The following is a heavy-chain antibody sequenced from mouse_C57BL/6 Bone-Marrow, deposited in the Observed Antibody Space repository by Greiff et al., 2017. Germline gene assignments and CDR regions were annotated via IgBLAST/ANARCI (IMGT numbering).Heavy chain of an antibody. Sequence: EVMLVESGGGLVKPGGSLKLSCAASGFTFSDYGMHWVRQAPEKGLEWVAYISSGSSTIYYADTVKGRFTISRDNAKTTLFLQITSLSAEYTAMYYCAYYGSSYGYWYFDVWGTGTTVTVSA. V-gene: IGHV5-17*01. D-gene: IGHD1-1*01. J-gene: IGHJ1*03. CDR2: ISSGSSTI. CDR3: AYYGSSYGYWYFDV. CDR1: GFTFSDYG.